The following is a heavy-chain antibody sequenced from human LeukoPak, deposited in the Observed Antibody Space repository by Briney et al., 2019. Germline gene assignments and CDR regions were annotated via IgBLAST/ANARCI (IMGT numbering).Heavy chain of an antibody. CDR3: ARDAPYCSGGSCYYYYYMDV. V-gene: IGHV3-11*04. Sequence: GGSLRLSCAASGFTFSDYYMSWIRQAPGKGLEWVSYISSSGSTIYYADSVKGRFTISRDTAKNSLYLQMNSLRAEGTAVYYCARDAPYCSGGSCYYYYYMDVWGKGTTVTVSS. J-gene: IGHJ6*03. D-gene: IGHD2-15*01. CDR1: GFTFSDYY. CDR2: ISSSGSTI.